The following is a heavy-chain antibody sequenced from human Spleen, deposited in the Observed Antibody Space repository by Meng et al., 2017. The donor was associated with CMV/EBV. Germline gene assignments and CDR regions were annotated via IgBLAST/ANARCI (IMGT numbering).Heavy chain of an antibody. D-gene: IGHD1-26*01. Sequence: GSLRLSCTVSGGSVSSGSYYWSWIRQPPGKGLEWIGYIYYSGSTNYNPSLKSRVTISVDTSKNQFSLKLSSVTAADTAVYYCARGLVGATPRAFDYWGQGTLVTVS. CDR3: ARGLVGATPRAFDY. CDR2: IYYSGST. CDR1: GGSVSSGSYY. J-gene: IGHJ4*02. V-gene: IGHV4-61*01.